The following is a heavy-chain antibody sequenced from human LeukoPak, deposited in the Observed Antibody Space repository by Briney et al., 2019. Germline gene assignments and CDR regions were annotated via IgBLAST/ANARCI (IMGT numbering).Heavy chain of an antibody. CDR3: ARGPASGSNFAWFDP. CDR2: INHSGST. D-gene: IGHD3-10*01. J-gene: IGHJ5*02. V-gene: IGHV4-34*01. CDR1: GGSLSNYY. Sequence: SSETMSLTCAVYGGSLSNYYWSWIRQPPGKGLEWIGEINHSGSTNYNPSLKCRVTISVDMSKNQFSLELSFVTAADTAVYYCARGPASGSNFAWFDPWGQGTLVTVSS.